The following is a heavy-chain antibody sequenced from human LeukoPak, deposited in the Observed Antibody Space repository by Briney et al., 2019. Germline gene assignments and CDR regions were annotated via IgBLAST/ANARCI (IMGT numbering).Heavy chain of an antibody. J-gene: IGHJ6*03. CDR2: IGTAGDT. D-gene: IGHD5-24*01. Sequence: GGSLRLSCAASGFTFSSYDMHWVRQATGKGLEWVSAIGTAGDTYYPGSVKGRFTISRENAKNSLYLQMNSLRAGDTAVYYCARMGYYYYMDVWGKGTMVTVSS. CDR1: GFTFSSYD. V-gene: IGHV3-13*01. CDR3: ARMGYYYYMDV.